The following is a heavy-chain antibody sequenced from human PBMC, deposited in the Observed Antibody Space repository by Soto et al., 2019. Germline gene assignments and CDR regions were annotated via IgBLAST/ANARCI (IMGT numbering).Heavy chain of an antibody. CDR2: IYHSGST. V-gene: IGHV4-30-2*01. Sequence: QLQLQESGSGLVKPSQTLSLTCAVSGCSISSGGYSWSWLRQPPGKGLEWIGYIYHSGSTYYNPSLKSRVTILVDRSKNQFALKLSSVTAADTAVYYCARGEVVALGYWGQGTLVTVSS. CDR3: ARGEVVALGY. CDR1: GCSISSGGYS. D-gene: IGHD2-15*01. J-gene: IGHJ4*02.